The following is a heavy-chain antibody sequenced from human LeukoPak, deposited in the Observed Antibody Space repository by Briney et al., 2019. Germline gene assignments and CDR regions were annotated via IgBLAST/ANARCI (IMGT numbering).Heavy chain of an antibody. CDR3: ARDNSVGDNAWWFDP. D-gene: IGHD1-26*01. Sequence: GASVKVSCKTPGHIFTSYYMNWVRQAPGQGLEWMGIIHPRGGRTIYAQKFQGRVTMTRDMSTSTDYMELSSLRSEDTAIYYCARDNSVGDNAWWFDPWGQGTLVTVSS. V-gene: IGHV1-46*01. J-gene: IGHJ5*02. CDR2: IHPRGGRT. CDR1: GHIFTSYY.